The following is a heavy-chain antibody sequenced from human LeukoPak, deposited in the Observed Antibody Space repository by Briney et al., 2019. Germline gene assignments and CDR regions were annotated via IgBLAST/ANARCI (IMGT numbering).Heavy chain of an antibody. CDR3: ARVDTVMGADAFDI. J-gene: IGHJ3*02. D-gene: IGHD5-18*01. CDR1: GFTFSRYD. CDR2: IGTAGDT. V-gene: IGHV3-13*01. Sequence: GGSLRLSCAASGFTFSRYDVHWVRQVTGKGLQWVAGIGTAGDTYYAGSVKGRFTISRQNAKNSLYLQMNSLRDRDTAVYYCARVDTVMGADAFDIWGQGTKVTVSS.